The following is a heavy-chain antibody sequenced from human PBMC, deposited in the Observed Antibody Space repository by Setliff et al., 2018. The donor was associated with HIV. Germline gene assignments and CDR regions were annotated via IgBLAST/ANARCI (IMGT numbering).Heavy chain of an antibody. J-gene: IGHJ4*02. CDR3: ATGLSSTDPSSNS. CDR1: GDTFNSHA. D-gene: IGHD1-1*01. Sequence: SVKVSCKASGDTFNSHAISWVRQAPGQGLEWMGKIIPFFGTANYAQKFQGRVTITADKSTSTVYMELSSLRSDDTAVYYCATGLSSTDPSSNSWGQGTPVTVSS. V-gene: IGHV1-69*06. CDR2: IIPFFGTA.